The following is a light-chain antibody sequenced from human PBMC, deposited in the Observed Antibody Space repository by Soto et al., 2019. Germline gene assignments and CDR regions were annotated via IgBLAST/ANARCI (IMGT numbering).Light chain of an antibody. V-gene: IGKV3D-15*01. Sequence: EILMTQSPATLSLYPGERATLSCRASQSITSSLAWYQHKPGQPPRLLIYGASTRASGVPPRFSGSGSGTDLSLTISSLQSEDYAVYFCQQYHVWPKWTFGQGTKVDIK. J-gene: IGKJ1*01. CDR1: QSITSS. CDR2: GAS. CDR3: QQYHVWPKWT.